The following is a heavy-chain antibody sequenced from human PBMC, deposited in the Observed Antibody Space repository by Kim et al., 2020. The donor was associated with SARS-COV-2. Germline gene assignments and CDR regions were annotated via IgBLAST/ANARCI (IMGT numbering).Heavy chain of an antibody. D-gene: IGHD3-22*01. CDR1: GGSISSGGYY. CDR3: ARAKNMIVVVIGAFDI. J-gene: IGHJ3*02. V-gene: IGHV4-31*03. Sequence: SETLSLTCTVSGGSISSGGYYWSWIRQHPGKGLEWIGYIYYSGSTYYNPSLKSRVTISVDTYKNQFSLKLSSVTAADTAVYYCARAKNMIVVVIGAFDIWGHGTMVTVSS. CDR2: IYYSGST.